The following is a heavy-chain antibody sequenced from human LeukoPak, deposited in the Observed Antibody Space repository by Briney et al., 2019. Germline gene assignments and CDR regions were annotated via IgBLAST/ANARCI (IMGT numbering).Heavy chain of an antibody. V-gene: IGHV3-7*01. J-gene: IGHJ5*02. Sequence: GGSLRLSCAASGFIFSNSWMNWVRQAPGKGLEWVASINQDGSDQYYVDSVKGRFTISRDNAKNSLYLQMNSLRAEDTAVYYCARTTVTTGRTNWFDPWGQGTLVTVSS. CDR1: GFIFSNSW. CDR3: ARTTVTTGRTNWFDP. CDR2: INQDGSDQ. D-gene: IGHD4-17*01.